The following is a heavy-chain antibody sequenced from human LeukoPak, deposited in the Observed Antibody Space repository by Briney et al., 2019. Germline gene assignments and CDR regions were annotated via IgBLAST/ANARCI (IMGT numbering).Heavy chain of an antibody. CDR2: INHSGST. J-gene: IGHJ6*03. CDR1: GGSFSGYY. D-gene: IGHD6-6*01. Sequence: SETLSLTCAVYGGSFSGYYWSWIRQPPGKGLEWIGEINHSGSTNYNPSLKSRVTISVDTSKNQFSLKLSSVTAADTAVYYCARERRSQAAQIALRYYYYMDVWGKGTTVTISS. V-gene: IGHV4-34*01. CDR3: ARERRSQAAQIALRYYYYMDV.